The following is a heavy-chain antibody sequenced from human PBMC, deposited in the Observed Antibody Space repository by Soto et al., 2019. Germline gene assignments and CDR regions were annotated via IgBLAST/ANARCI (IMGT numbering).Heavy chain of an antibody. D-gene: IGHD1-26*01. J-gene: IGHJ4*02. CDR2: ISSNGGST. CDR3: VKRFGGYGGSSISPSTSPYYFDY. V-gene: IGHV3-64D*08. Sequence: GGSLRLSCSASGFTFSSYAMHWVRQAPGKGLEYVSAISSNGGSTYYADSVKGRFTISRDNSKNTLYLQMSSLRAEDTAVYYCVKRFGGYGGSSISPSTSPYYFDYWGQGTLVTVSS. CDR1: GFTFSSYA.